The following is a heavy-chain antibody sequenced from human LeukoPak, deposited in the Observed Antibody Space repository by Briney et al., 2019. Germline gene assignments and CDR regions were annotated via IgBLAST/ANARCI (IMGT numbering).Heavy chain of an antibody. CDR2: IRSDGTKT. CDR3: AKGRGKDGQNLFDY. J-gene: IGHJ4*02. V-gene: IGHV3-30*02. Sequence: GSLRLSCAASGFTFSIYGMHWVRQAPGKGLEWVTFIRSDGTKTHYADSVKGRFTISRDNSKNTLLLQIDNLRVDDTAVYYCAKGRGKDGQNLFDYWGQGTLITVSS. D-gene: IGHD5-24*01. CDR1: GFTFSIYG.